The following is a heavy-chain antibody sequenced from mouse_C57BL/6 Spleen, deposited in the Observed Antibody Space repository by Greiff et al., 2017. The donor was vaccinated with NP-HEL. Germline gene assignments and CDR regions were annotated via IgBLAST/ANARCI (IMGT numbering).Heavy chain of an antibody. D-gene: IGHD3-2*02. CDR3: ARQLRLRRDFDD. CDR1: GYTFTSYW. CDR2: IYPGSGST. V-gene: IGHV1-55*01. J-gene: IGHJ2*01. Sequence: VQLQQPGAELVKPGASVKMSCKASGYTFTSYWITWVKQRPGQGLEWIGDIYPGSGSTNYNEKFKSKATLTVDTSSSTAYMQLSSLTSEDSAVYYCARQLRLRRDFDDWGQGTTLTVSS.